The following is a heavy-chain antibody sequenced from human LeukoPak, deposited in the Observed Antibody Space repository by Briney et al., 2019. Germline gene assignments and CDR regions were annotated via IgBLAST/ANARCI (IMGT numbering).Heavy chain of an antibody. Sequence: PGGSLRLSCAASGFTFSSYAMHWVRQAPGKGLEWVAVISYDGSNKYYADSVKGRFTISRDNSKNTLYLQMNSLRAEDTAVYYCARDQGSGYYTYWGQGTLVTVSS. D-gene: IGHD3-3*01. J-gene: IGHJ4*02. V-gene: IGHV3-30-3*01. CDR3: ARDQGSGYYTY. CDR1: GFTFSSYA. CDR2: ISYDGSNK.